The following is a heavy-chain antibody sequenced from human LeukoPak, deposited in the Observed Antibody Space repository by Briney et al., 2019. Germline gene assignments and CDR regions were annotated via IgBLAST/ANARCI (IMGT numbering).Heavy chain of an antibody. CDR2: IYYSGST. D-gene: IGHD6-19*01. V-gene: IGHV4-59*01. Sequence: SETLSLTCTVSGGSISSYYWSWIRQPPGKGLEWIGYIYYSGSTNYNPSLKSRVSISVDTSKNQFSLKLRSVTAADTAVFYCARGRESSAWSVFDYWGQGSLVTVSS. CDR1: GGSISSYY. J-gene: IGHJ4*02. CDR3: ARGRESSAWSVFDY.